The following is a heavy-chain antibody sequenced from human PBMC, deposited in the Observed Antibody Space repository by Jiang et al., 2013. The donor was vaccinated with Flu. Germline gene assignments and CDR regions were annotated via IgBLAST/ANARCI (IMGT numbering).Heavy chain of an antibody. V-gene: IGHV1-18*01. CDR2: ISPYNGYT. CDR1: GYTFATYG. J-gene: IGHJ4*02. Sequence: GAEVKKPGAAVRVSCKASGYTFATYGINWVRQAPGQGLEWMGWISPYNGYTNYAQNLQGRVTMTIDTSTSVAYMELRSLRSDDTAVYYCTRVSGGAPVYYFDFWGQRTLVTVSS. CDR3: TRVSGGAPVYYFDF. D-gene: IGHD2-8*02.